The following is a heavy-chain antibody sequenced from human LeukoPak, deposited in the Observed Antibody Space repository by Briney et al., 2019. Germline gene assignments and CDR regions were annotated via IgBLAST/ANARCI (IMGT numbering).Heavy chain of an antibody. CDR2: ISSSSSTI. D-gene: IGHD2-21*02. Sequence: GGSVRLSRAASGFTFSSYSMNWVRQAPGKGLEWVSYISSSSSTIYYADSVKGRFTISRDNSKNTLYLQMNSLRAEDTAVYYCARDGNGDTLGYWGQGTLVTVSS. V-gene: IGHV3-48*01. CDR3: ARDGNGDTLGY. J-gene: IGHJ4*02. CDR1: GFTFSSYS.